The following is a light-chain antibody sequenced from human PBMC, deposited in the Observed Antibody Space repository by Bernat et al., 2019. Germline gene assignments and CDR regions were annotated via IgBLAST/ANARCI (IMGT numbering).Light chain of an antibody. J-gene: IGLJ3*02. CDR2: FNN. CDR3: ATWDDSLSAWV. Sequence: QSVLTQPPSASGTPGQRVTISCSGSTSNIGSSSVFWYQHVPGTAPKLLMYFNNQRHSGVPDRLSASKSGTSASLAISGLRSEDEADYYCATWDDSLSAWVFGGGTKLTVL. CDR1: TSNIGSSS. V-gene: IGLV1-47*02.